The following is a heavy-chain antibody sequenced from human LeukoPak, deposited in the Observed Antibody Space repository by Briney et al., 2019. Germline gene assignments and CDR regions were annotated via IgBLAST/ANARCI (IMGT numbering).Heavy chain of an antibody. Sequence: SETLSLTCTVSGYSISSGYYWGWIRQPPGKGLEWMGSIYHSGSTYYNPSLKSRVTISVDTSKNQFSLKLSSVTAADTAVYYCARAYYYDSSGYYPVVGYFDYWGQGTLVTVSS. CDR2: IYHSGST. V-gene: IGHV4-38-2*02. J-gene: IGHJ4*02. CDR1: GYSISSGYY. CDR3: ARAYYYDSSGYYPVVGYFDY. D-gene: IGHD3-22*01.